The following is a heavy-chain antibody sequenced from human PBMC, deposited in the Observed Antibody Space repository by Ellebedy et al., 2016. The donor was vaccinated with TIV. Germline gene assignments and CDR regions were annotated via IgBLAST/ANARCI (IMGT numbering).Heavy chain of an antibody. D-gene: IGHD7-27*01. J-gene: IGHJ4*02. CDR1: GDSVSSNSAA. Sequence: SQTLSLTXXISGDSVSSNSAAWNWIRQSPSRGLEWLGRTYYRSKWSNDYAVSVKSRITINPDTSKNHFSLQLNSVTPEDTAVYYCARTGDRGRAFDYWGQGTLVTVSS. CDR3: ARTGDRGRAFDY. V-gene: IGHV6-1*01. CDR2: TYYRSKWSN.